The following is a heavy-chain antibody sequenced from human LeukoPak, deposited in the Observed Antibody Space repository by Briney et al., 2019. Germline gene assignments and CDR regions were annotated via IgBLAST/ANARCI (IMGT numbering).Heavy chain of an antibody. V-gene: IGHV1-69*04. J-gene: IGHJ3*02. CDR2: IIPLLGIT. CDR1: GDTSGSYA. D-gene: IGHD3-16*01. CDR3: ARARSRITFGGIGHAFDI. Sequence: GASVKVSCKASGDTSGSYAMNWVRQAPGQGLEWVARIIPLLGITNHAQKLQGRVTVTADTSTNTVYMELSSLRPDDTAVYYCARARSRITFGGIGHAFDIWGQGTLVTVSS.